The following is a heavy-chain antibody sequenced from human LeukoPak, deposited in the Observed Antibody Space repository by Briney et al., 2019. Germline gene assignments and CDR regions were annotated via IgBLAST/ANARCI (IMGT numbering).Heavy chain of an antibody. V-gene: IGHV1-24*01. CDR3: ATDSRLYPVYSGSYYDY. CDR1: GYALTKLS. Sequence: ASVKVSCKVSGYALTKLSMHWVRQAPGKGLEWMGGFDPEDGETIYAQKFQGRVTMTEDTSTDTAYMELSSLRSEDTAVYYCATDSRLYPVYSGSYYDYWGQGTLVTVSS. J-gene: IGHJ4*02. D-gene: IGHD1-26*01. CDR2: FDPEDGET.